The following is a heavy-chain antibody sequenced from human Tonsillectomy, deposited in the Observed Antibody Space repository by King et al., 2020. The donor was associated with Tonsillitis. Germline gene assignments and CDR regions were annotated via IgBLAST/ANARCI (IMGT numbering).Heavy chain of an antibody. V-gene: IGHV3-48*01. D-gene: IGHD3-3*01. Sequence: VQLVESGGGLVQPGGSLRLSCAASGFTFSSYSMNWVRQAPGKGLEWVSNIRSSSTTIYYADSVKGRFTISRDNAKNSLYLQMNSLRAEDTAVYYCARDGIDFWSGYYREFDYWGQGTLVTVSS. J-gene: IGHJ4*02. CDR3: ARDGIDFWSGYYREFDY. CDR2: IRSSSTTI. CDR1: GFTFSSYS.